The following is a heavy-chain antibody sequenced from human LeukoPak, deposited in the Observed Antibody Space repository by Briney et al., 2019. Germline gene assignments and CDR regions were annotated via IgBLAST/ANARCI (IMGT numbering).Heavy chain of an antibody. D-gene: IGHD2-21*02. Sequence: GGSLSLSGAASGFVVGGNYMSWFGQAPGKGLEWVSVIYSGGSTYYADSVKGRFSTSRDSSTSTLFLQMDSLRVEDTAMYYCARPTDGDSTRYGMDVWGQGTTVIVSS. CDR2: IYSGGST. CDR3: ARPTDGDSTRYGMDV. J-gene: IGHJ6*02. V-gene: IGHV3-53*01. CDR1: GFVVGGNY.